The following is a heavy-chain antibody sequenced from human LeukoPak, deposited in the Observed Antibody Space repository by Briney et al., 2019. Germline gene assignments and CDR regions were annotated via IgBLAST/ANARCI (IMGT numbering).Heavy chain of an antibody. CDR2: ISAYNGNT. D-gene: IGHD4-17*01. V-gene: IGHV1-18*01. CDR3: ARDQGIYGDYVPPHFDY. Sequence: GSSVKVSCKASGGTFSNYAISWVRQAPGQGLEWMGWISAYNGNTNYAQKLQGRVTMTTDTSTSTAYMELRSLRSDDTAVYYCARDQGIYGDYVPPHFDYWGQGTLVTVSS. J-gene: IGHJ4*02. CDR1: GGTFSNYA.